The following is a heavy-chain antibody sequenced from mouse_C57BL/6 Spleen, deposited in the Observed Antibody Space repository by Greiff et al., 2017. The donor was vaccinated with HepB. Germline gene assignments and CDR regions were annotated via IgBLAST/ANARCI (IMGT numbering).Heavy chain of an antibody. CDR3: AREAYDYDGYYFDY. CDR2: ISYDGSN. Sequence: EVKLQESGPGLVKPSQSLSLTCSVTGYSITSGYYWNWIRQFPGNKLEWMGYISYDGSNNYNPSLKNRISITRDTSKNQFFLKLNSVTTEDTATYYCAREAYDYDGYYFDYWGQGTTLTVSS. J-gene: IGHJ2*01. V-gene: IGHV3-6*01. D-gene: IGHD2-4*01. CDR1: GYSITSGYY.